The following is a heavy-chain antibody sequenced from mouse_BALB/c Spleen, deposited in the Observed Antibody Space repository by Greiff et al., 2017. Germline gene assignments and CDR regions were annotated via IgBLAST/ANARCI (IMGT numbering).Heavy chain of an antibody. CDR1: GFTFSDYY. Sequence: LVESGGGLVKPGGSLKLSCAASGFTFSDYYMYWVRQTPEKRLEWAATISDGGSYTYYPDSVKGRFTISRDNAKNNLYLQMSSLKSEDTAMYYCARDYYGSKAWFAYWGQGTLVTVSA. V-gene: IGHV5-4*02. J-gene: IGHJ3*01. D-gene: IGHD1-1*01. CDR3: ARDYYGSKAWFAY. CDR2: ISDGGSYT.